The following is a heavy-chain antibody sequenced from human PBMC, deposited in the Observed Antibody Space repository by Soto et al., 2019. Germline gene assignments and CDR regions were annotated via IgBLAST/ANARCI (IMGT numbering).Heavy chain of an antibody. V-gene: IGHV3-30-3*01. D-gene: IGHD1-26*01. J-gene: IGHJ4*02. CDR2: ISYDGSNK. Sequence: VGSLRLSCAASGFTFSSYAMHWVRQAPGKGLEWVAVISYDGSNKYYADSVKGRFTISRDNSKNTLYLQMNSLRAEDTAVYYCAQWAGAFDYWSQGTLVTVSS. CDR1: GFTFSSYA. CDR3: AQWAGAFDY.